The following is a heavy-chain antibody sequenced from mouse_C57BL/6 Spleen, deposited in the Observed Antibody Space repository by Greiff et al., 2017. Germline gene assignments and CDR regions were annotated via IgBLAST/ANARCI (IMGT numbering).Heavy chain of an antibody. CDR2: IRYDGSN. CDR1: GYSITSGYY. Sequence: VQLQQSGPGLVKPSQSLSLTCSVTGYSITSGYYWNWIRQFPGNKLEWMGYIRYDGSNNYNPSLKNRISITRDTSKNQFFLKLNSVTTEDTATYYCARDLYYGYYAMGYWGQGTSVTVSS. J-gene: IGHJ4*01. CDR3: ARDLYYGYYAMGY. V-gene: IGHV3-6*01. D-gene: IGHD2-1*01.